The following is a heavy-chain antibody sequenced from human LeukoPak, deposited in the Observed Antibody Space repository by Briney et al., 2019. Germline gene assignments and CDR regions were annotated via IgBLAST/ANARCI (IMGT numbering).Heavy chain of an antibody. CDR3: ARDSGWLHFDY. CDR1: GFTFSSYS. J-gene: IGHJ4*02. CDR2: ISSSSSYI. Sequence: PGGSLRLSCAASGFTFSSYSMNWVRQAPGKGLEWVSSISSSSSYIYHADSVKGRFTISRDNAKNSLYLQMNSLRAEDTAVYYCARDSGWLHFDYWGQGTLVTVSS. V-gene: IGHV3-21*01. D-gene: IGHD6-19*01.